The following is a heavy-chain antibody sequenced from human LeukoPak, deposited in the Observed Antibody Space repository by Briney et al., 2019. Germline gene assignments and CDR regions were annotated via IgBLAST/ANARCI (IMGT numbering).Heavy chain of an antibody. CDR2: INPNSGGT. V-gene: IGHV1-2*02. Sequence: ASVKVSCKASGYTFTGYYMHWVRQAPGQGLEWMGWINPNSGGTNYAQKFQGRVTMTRATSISTAYMELSRLRSDDTAVYYCARAGYSYGWVDYWGQGTLVTVSS. CDR3: ARAGYSYGWVDY. J-gene: IGHJ4*02. CDR1: GYTFTGYY. D-gene: IGHD5-18*01.